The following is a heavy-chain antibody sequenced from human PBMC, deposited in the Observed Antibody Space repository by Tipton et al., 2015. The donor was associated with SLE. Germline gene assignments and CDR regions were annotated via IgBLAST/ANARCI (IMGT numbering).Heavy chain of an antibody. CDR3: ASRGYSYGHFDY. D-gene: IGHD5-18*01. V-gene: IGHV4-31*02. CDR1: GGSISSGGYY. CDR2: IYYSGST. Sequence: LRLSCTVSGGSISSGGYYWSWIRPHPGKGLEWIGYIYYSGSTYYNPSLKSRVTISVDTSKNQFSLKVNSVTAADTAVYYCASRGYSYGHFDYWGQGTLVTVSS. J-gene: IGHJ4*02.